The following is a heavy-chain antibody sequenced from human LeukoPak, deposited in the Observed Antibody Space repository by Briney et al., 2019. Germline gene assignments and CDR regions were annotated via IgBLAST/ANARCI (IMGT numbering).Heavy chain of an antibody. CDR2: IYSDDT. D-gene: IGHD4/OR15-4a*01. CDR3: ARRAGAYSHTYDY. V-gene: IGHV3-53*01. CDR1: GFTVSSNS. J-gene: IGHJ4*02. Sequence: GGSLRLSCTVSGFTVSSNSMSWVRQAPGKGLEWVSFIYSDDTHYSDSVKGRFTISRDNSKNTLYLQMNSLRAEDTAVYYCARRAGAYSHTYDYWGQGTLVTVSS.